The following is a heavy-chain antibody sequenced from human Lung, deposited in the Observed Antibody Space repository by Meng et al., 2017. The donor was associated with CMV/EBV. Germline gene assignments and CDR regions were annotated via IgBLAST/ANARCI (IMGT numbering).Heavy chain of an antibody. CDR3: AKSADNSWSS. V-gene: IGHV1-2*06. J-gene: IGHJ4*01. D-gene: IGHD6-13*01. CDR1: GYTFSGFY. Sequence: VQLVQSGAEVKRPGASVKISCQASGYTFSGFYMNWARQAPGHGLEWLGRVNPVSDDTQYAQKFVGRLTVTRGATINTAFMELTSLTPEDTAVYYCAKSADNSWSSWGPGTLVTVSS. CDR2: VNPVSDDT.